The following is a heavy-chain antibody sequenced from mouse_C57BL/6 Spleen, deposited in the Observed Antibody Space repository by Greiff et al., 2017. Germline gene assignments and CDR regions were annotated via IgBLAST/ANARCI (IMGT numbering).Heavy chain of an antibody. V-gene: IGHV1-81*01. CDR1: GYTFTSYG. Sequence: QVQLQQSGAELARPGASVKLSCKASGYTFTSYGISWVKQRTGQGLEWIGEIYPRSGNTYYNEKFKGQATLNADKSSSTAYMELRSLTSDDSAVYFGAGKGSAQATYDYWGQGTTLTVAS. D-gene: IGHD3-2*02. CDR2: IYPRSGNT. J-gene: IGHJ2*01. CDR3: AGKGSAQATYDY.